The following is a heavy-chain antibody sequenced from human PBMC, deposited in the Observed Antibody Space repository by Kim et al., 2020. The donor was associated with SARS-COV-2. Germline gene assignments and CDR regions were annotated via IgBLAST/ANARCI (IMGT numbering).Heavy chain of an antibody. D-gene: IGHD6-6*01. CDR2: ISGSGGST. CDR3: ATVGGSSSVGGMRQLAPYYYYGMDV. CDR1: GFTFSSYA. J-gene: IGHJ6*02. V-gene: IGHV3-23*01. Sequence: GGSLRLSCAASGFTFSSYAMSWVRQAPGKGLEWVSAISGSGGSTYYADSVKGRFTISRDNSKNTLYLQMNSLRAEDTAVYYCATVGGSSSVGGMRQLAPYYYYGMDVWGQGTTVTVSS.